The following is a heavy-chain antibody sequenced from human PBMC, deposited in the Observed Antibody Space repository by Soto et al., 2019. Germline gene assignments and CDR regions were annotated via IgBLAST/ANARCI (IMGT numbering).Heavy chain of an antibody. CDR3: ARDSRTPSGGMDV. J-gene: IGHJ6*02. Sequence: SETLSLTCSVSGDSISNLDYFWAWIRQPPGQALEYIGYIYKSATTYYNPSFESRVAISVDTSKNQFSLKLTSVTAADTAVYYCARDSRTPSGGMDVWGQGTTVTVSS. CDR2: IYKSATT. V-gene: IGHV4-30-4*01. CDR1: GDSISNLDYF.